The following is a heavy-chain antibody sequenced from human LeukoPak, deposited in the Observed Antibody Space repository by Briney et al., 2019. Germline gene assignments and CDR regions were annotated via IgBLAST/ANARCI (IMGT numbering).Heavy chain of an antibody. CDR1: GGSISSGDYY. CDR2: IYYSAST. Sequence: SETLSLTCTVSGGSISSGDYYWSWIRQPPGKGLEWIGYIYYSASTYYNPSLKSRVTISVDTSKNQFSLKLSSVTAADTAVYYCASITVAVDAFDIWGQGTMVTVSS. D-gene: IGHD2-15*01. V-gene: IGHV4-30-4*01. J-gene: IGHJ3*02. CDR3: ASITVAVDAFDI.